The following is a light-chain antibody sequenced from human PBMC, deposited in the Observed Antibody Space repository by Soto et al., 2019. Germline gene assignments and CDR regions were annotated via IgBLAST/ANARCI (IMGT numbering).Light chain of an antibody. Sequence: EIVLTQSPGTLSLSPGERATLSCRASQSVRSSYLAWYQQKPGQAPRLFIYGASNRATGIPDRFSGSGSGKDFTLAISRLEPEDFAVYYCQQYGSSPTFGQGTKVEMK. CDR1: QSVRSSY. V-gene: IGKV3-20*01. CDR3: QQYGSSPT. J-gene: IGKJ1*01. CDR2: GAS.